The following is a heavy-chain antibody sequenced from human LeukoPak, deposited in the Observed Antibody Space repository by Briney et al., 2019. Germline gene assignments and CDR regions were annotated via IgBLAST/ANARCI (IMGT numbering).Heavy chain of an antibody. CDR2: IYYSGST. CDR1: GGSISSGAYY. J-gene: IGHJ4*02. D-gene: IGHD1-26*01. V-gene: IGHV4-31*03. CDR3: ARAEGGIEGYFDY. Sequence: SETLSLTCTVSGGSISSGAYYWNWIRRHPGKGLEWIGYIYYSGSTYYNPSLKSRVTISIDTSKIQFSLRLSSVTAADTAVYYCARAEGGIEGYFDYWGQGTLVTVSS.